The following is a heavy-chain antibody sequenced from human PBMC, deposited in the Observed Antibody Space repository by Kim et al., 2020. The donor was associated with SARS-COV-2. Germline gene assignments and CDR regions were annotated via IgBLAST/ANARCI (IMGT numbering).Heavy chain of an antibody. J-gene: IGHJ4*02. CDR3: ASVSSSWYFVY. V-gene: IGHV3-23*01. CDR2: ISGSGGST. CDR1: GFTFSSYA. D-gene: IGHD6-13*01. Sequence: GGTLRLSCAASGFTFSSYAMSWVRQAPGKGLEWVSAISGSGGSTYYADSVKGRFTISRDNSKNTLYLQMNSLRAEDTAVYYCASVSSSWYFVYWGQGTLVTVSS.